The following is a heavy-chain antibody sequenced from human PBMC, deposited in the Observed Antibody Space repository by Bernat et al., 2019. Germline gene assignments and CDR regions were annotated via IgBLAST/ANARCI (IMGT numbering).Heavy chain of an antibody. Sequence: EVQLVESGGELVQPGGSLTLSCAASGFSFRTYEMTWVRQAPGKGLEWVSYISGSGTIIYYADSVKGRFTISRDNAKNSLYLQMNSLRAEDTAVYYCVRDAMEYSNYGYYFDYWGQGILVTVSS. CDR3: VRDAMEYSNYGYYFDY. J-gene: IGHJ4*02. CDR2: ISGSGTII. V-gene: IGHV3-48*03. CDR1: GFSFRTYE. D-gene: IGHD4-11*01.